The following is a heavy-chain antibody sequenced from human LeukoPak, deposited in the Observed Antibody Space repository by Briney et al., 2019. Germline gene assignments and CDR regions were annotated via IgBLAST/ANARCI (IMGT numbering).Heavy chain of an antibody. J-gene: IGHJ3*02. CDR1: GFTFSSYW. V-gene: IGHV3-7*01. Sequence: WGSLRLSCAASGFTFSSYWMSWVRQAPGKGLEWVANIKQDGSEKYYVDSVKGRFTISRDNAKNSLYLQMNSLRAEDTAVYYCARDRSGWYRGDAFDIWGQGTMVTVSS. CDR2: IKQDGSEK. CDR3: ARDRSGWYRGDAFDI. D-gene: IGHD6-19*01.